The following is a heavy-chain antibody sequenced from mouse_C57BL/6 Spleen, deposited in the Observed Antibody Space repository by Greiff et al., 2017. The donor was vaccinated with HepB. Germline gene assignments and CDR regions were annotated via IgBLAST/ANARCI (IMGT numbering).Heavy chain of an antibody. J-gene: IGHJ3*01. CDR3: TEGDYGFAY. Sequence: EVKLLESGGGLVQPGGSMKLSCVASGFTFSNYWMNWVRPSPEKGLEWVAQIRLKSDNYSTHYAESVKGRFTISRDDSKSSVYLQMNNLRAEDTGIYYCTEGDYGFAYWGQGTLVTVSA. D-gene: IGHD2-4*01. CDR2: IRLKSDNYST. CDR1: GFTFSNYW. V-gene: IGHV6-3*01.